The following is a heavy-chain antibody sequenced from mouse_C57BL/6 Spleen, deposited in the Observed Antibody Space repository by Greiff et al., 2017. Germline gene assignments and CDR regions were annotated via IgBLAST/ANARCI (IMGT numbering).Heavy chain of an antibody. Sequence: QVQLQQSGAELVRPGSSVKLSCKASGYTFTSYWMHWVKQRPIQGLEWIGNIDPSDSETHYNQKFKDKATLTVDKSSSTAYMQLSSLTSEDSAVYYCAKMGDGYDDYFDYWGQGTTLTVSS. V-gene: IGHV1-52*01. D-gene: IGHD2-2*01. CDR2: IDPSDSET. CDR3: AKMGDGYDDYFDY. J-gene: IGHJ2*01. CDR1: GYTFTSYW.